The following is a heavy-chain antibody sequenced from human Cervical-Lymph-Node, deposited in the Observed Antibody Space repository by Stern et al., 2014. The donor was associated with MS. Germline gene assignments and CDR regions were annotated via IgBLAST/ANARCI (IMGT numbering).Heavy chain of an antibody. CDR2: TSSDGSNR. J-gene: IGHJ4*02. CDR1: GFTFSTYG. Sequence: VQLVESGGGVVQPGRSLRLSCAASGFTFSTYGMHWVRQASGKGLEWVAVTSSDGSNRDYVDAVKGRFTISRDNSKNTLYLQMNSLSVEDTAVYYCVKTASSSGYFSRFEYWGQGALVTVSS. CDR3: VKTASSSGYFSRFEY. V-gene: IGHV3-30*18. D-gene: IGHD3-22*01.